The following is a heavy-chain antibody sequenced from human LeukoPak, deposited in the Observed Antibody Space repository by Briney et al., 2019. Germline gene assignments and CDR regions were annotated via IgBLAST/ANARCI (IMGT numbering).Heavy chain of an antibody. V-gene: IGHV5-51*01. CDR3: ASLGAPYYFDY. J-gene: IGHJ4*02. CDR1: GYSFTSYW. CDR2: IHPGDSDT. Sequence: GESLKISCKGSGYSFTSYWIAWVRQQPGKGLEWMGIIHPGDSDTRYSPSFQGQVTISADKSISTAYLQWSSLKASDTAMYYCASLGAPYYFDYWGQGTLVTVSS.